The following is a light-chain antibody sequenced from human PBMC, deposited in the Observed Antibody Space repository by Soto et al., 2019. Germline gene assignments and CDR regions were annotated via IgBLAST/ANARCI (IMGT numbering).Light chain of an antibody. CDR2: DAS. V-gene: IGKV3-11*01. CDR1: QSISSY. Sequence: PGERATLSCRASQSISSYLAWYQQKPGQAPRLLIYDASNRATGIPARFSGSGSGTDFTLTISSLEPEDFAVYYCQQRSNWPPVTFGPGTKVDIK. J-gene: IGKJ3*01. CDR3: QQRSNWPPVT.